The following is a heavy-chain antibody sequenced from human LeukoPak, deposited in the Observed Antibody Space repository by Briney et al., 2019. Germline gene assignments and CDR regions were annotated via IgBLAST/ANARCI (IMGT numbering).Heavy chain of an antibody. CDR2: IIPILGIA. Sequence: SVTVSCKASGGTFSSYAISWVRQAPGQGLEWMGRIIPILGIANYAQKFQGRVTITADKSTSTAYMELSSLRSEDTAVYYCARDLGYCSGGSCYGGRNYYYGMDVWGQGTTVTVSS. V-gene: IGHV1-69*04. J-gene: IGHJ6*02. CDR3: ARDLGYCSGGSCYGGRNYYYGMDV. D-gene: IGHD2-15*01. CDR1: GGTFSSYA.